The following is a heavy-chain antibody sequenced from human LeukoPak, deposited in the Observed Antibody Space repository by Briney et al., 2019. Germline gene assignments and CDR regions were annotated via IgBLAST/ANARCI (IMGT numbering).Heavy chain of an antibody. Sequence: ASVKVSCKASGYTFTTYYMHWVRQAPGQGLEWMGIINPSGGSPSYAQNFQGRVTMTRDTSTSTVYMELTSLRSEDTAVYYCARWGTNGVDNFDYWGQGTLVTVSS. J-gene: IGHJ4*02. CDR2: INPSGGSP. CDR1: GYTFTTYY. CDR3: ARWGTNGVDNFDY. D-gene: IGHD2-8*01. V-gene: IGHV1-46*01.